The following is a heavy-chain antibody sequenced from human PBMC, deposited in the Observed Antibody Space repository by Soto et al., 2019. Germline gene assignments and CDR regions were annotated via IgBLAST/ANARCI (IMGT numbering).Heavy chain of an antibody. CDR3: ARTYGTGSLNWFDP. D-gene: IGHD3-10*01. V-gene: IGHV3-48*04. Sequence: PGGSLRLSCAASGFIFSSYDMNWVRQAPGKGLEWVSYISSGSGNILYADSVKGRFTISRDNAKNSLYLQMNSLRAEDTAVYYCARTYGTGSLNWFDPWGQGTLVTSPQ. J-gene: IGHJ5*02. CDR1: GFIFSSYD. CDR2: ISSGSGNI.